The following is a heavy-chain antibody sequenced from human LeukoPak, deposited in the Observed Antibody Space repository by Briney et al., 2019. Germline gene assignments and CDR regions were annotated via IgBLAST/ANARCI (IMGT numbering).Heavy chain of an antibody. CDR2: VSYSGTT. J-gene: IGHJ3*02. V-gene: IGHV4-59*11. CDR3: ARDLQRHDAFDI. Sequence: PSETLSLTCSVSGDTISSHYWSWIRQSPGEGLEWIGYVSYSGTTNYNPSLKSRVTISVDTAKNQFPLKLTSVIAADTAVYYCARDLQRHDAFDIWGQGTMVTVSS. CDR1: GDTISSHY.